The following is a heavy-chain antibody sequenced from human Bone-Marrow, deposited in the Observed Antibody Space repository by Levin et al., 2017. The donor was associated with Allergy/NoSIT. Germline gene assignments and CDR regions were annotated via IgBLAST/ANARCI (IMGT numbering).Heavy chain of an antibody. CDR2: IKPGGTT. Sequence: SQTLSLTCGVFGGPLCDYYWNFIRQAPGKGLEWIGEIKPGGTTNDNPSLKSRVSMSVHPSNNQLYLRLTSVTAADTAVYFCARGRSGYYPNDAFDIWGQGTMVTVSS. V-gene: IGHV4-34*01. CDR1: GGPLCDYY. J-gene: IGHJ3*02. D-gene: IGHD3-22*01. CDR3: ARGRSGYYPNDAFDI.